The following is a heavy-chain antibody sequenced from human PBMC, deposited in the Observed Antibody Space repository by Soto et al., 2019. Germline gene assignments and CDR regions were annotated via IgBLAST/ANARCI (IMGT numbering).Heavy chain of an antibody. V-gene: IGHV4-30-4*01. Sequence: QVQLQESGPGLVKPAQTLSLTCTVSGGSISSGDYYWSWIRQSPGKGLEWIGYMYNTGSAYYSPALKSRIRISGDTSKNQFSLKVTSVTAADTAVYFCARTGYIYGSDAFDIWGQGTTVTVSS. CDR2: MYNTGSA. J-gene: IGHJ3*02. D-gene: IGHD5-18*01. CDR3: ARTGYIYGSDAFDI. CDR1: GGSISSGDYY.